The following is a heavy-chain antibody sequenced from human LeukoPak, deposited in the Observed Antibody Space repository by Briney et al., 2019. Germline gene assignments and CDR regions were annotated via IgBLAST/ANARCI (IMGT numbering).Heavy chain of an antibody. CDR1: GFTVSSNY. CDR3: ARDRVTGTTRWFDP. Sequence: PGGSLRLSCAASGFTVSSNYMGWVRQAPGKGLEWVSVIYSGGSTYYADSVKGRFTISRDNSKNTLYLQMNSLRAEDTAVYYCARDRVTGTTRWFDPWGQGTLVTVSS. V-gene: IGHV3-66*01. CDR2: IYSGGST. D-gene: IGHD1-7*01. J-gene: IGHJ5*02.